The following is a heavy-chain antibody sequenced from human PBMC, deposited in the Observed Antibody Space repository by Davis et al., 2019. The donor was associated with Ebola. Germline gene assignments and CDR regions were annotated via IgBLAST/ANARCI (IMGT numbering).Heavy chain of an antibody. D-gene: IGHD4-17*01. Sequence: MPSETLSLTCTVSGGSVSSGSYYWSWIRQPPGKGLEWIGYIYYSGSTNYNPSLKSRVTISVDTSKNQFSLKLSSVTAADTAVYYCARGVGAATRFDPWGQGTLVTVSS. CDR1: GGSVSSGSYY. CDR2: IYYSGST. J-gene: IGHJ5*02. V-gene: IGHV4-61*01. CDR3: ARGVGAATRFDP.